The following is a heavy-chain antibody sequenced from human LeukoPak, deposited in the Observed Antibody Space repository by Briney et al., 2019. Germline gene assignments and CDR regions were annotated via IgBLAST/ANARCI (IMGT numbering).Heavy chain of an antibody. CDR1: GYVFTGYY. Sequence: ASVKVSCKASGYVFTGYYMYWVRQAPGQGLEWMGWINPNSGDTNYAQKFQGRVTMTRNTSISTVYMELTSLGSDDTAVYYCARDRTGTTYSFDIWGQGTMVTDSS. V-gene: IGHV1-2*02. D-gene: IGHD1-7*01. CDR2: INPNSGDT. CDR3: ARDRTGTTYSFDI. J-gene: IGHJ3*02.